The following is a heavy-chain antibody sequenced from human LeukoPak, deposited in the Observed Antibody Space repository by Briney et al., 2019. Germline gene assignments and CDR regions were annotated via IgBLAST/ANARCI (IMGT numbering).Heavy chain of an antibody. CDR3: ASAATGNWFDP. J-gene: IGHJ5*02. D-gene: IGHD1-14*01. CDR2: IDHSGST. V-gene: IGHV4-34*01. Sequence: PSETLSLTCAVYGGSFSGYYWSWIRQPPGKGLEWIGEIDHSGSTNYNPSLKSRVTISVDTSKNQFSLKLSSVTAADTAVYYCASAATGNWFDPWGQGTLVTVSS. CDR1: GGSFSGYY.